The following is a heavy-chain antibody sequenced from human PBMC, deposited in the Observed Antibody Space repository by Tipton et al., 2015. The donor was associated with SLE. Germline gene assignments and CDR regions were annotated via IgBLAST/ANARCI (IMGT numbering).Heavy chain of an antibody. CDR2: IYTSGST. V-gene: IGHV4-61*02. D-gene: IGHD5/OR15-5a*01. CDR1: GGSISSRSYY. CDR3: ARGPRGVYDY. Sequence: TLSLTCTVSGGSISSRSYYWSWIRQPAGKGLEWIGRIYTSGSTNYNPSLKSRVTISVDTSKNQFSLKLTSVTAADTAVYYCARGPRGVYDYWGQGTLVTVSS. J-gene: IGHJ4*02.